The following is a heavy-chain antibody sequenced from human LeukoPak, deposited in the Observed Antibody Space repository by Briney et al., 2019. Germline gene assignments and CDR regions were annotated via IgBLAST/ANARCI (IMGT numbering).Heavy chain of an antibody. V-gene: IGHV3-48*03. D-gene: IGHD3-3*01. Sequence: PGGSLRLSCAASGFTFSSYEMNWVRQAPGKGLEWVSYISSSGSTIYYADSVKGRFTISRDNAKNTLYLQMNSLRAEDTAVYYCAREDDFWSGYYSLFNAFDIWGQGTKVTVSS. CDR3: AREDDFWSGYYSLFNAFDI. J-gene: IGHJ3*02. CDR1: GFTFSSYE. CDR2: ISSSGSTI.